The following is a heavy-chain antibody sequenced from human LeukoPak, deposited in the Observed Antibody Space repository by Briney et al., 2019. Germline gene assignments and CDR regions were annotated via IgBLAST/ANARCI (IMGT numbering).Heavy chain of an antibody. CDR2: INSGGNTQ. Sequence: GGSLRLSCAASRFSLSTYEMNWIRQVPGKGLEWVSHINSGGNTQYYADSVRGRFTMSRDNAKNSLDLQMNSLRAEDTAVYYCARDIVNGPFVISLESWGQGALVTVSS. CDR3: ARDIVNGPFVISLES. CDR1: RFSLSTYE. V-gene: IGHV3-48*03. D-gene: IGHD2-21*01. J-gene: IGHJ4*02.